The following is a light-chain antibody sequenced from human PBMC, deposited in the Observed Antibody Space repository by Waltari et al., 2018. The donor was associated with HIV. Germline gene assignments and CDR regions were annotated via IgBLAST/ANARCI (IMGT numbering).Light chain of an antibody. CDR1: QSITTY. J-gene: IGKJ1*01. Sequence: DIQLPQSPSSLSASVGDRVTITCRASQSITTYLNWYQQKLGKAPKLLIYAASSLQSGVPSRFSGSGSGTDFTLSISSLQPEDFATYYCQQSYNSPLTFGQGTKVEIK. CDR3: QQSYNSPLT. V-gene: IGKV1-39*01. CDR2: AAS.